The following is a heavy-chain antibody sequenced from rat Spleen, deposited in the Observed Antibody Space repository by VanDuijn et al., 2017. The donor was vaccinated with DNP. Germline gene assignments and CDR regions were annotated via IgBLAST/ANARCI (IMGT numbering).Heavy chain of an antibody. J-gene: IGHJ3*01. Sequence: EVQLVESGGVLVQPGRSLKLSCAASGFTFSNYDMAWVRQAPTKGLEWVASITTSGSNTYYRDSVKGRFTVSRDNAKSTLYLQMDSLRAEDTATYYCGRPYHSGFNWFAYWGQGTLVTVSS. V-gene: IGHV5-25*01. D-gene: IGHD4-3*01. CDR3: GRPYHSGFNWFAY. CDR2: ITTSGSNT. CDR1: GFTFSNYD.